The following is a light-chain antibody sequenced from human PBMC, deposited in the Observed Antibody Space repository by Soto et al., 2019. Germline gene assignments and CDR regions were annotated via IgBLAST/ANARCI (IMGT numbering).Light chain of an antibody. J-gene: IGKJ4*01. CDR3: QQRSSWPLT. V-gene: IGKV3-11*01. CDR1: QSVSSC. Sequence: EIVLTQSPSTLSASPGDRATLSCRASQSVSSCLAWYQQKPGKTPKLLIYDASNRATGIPARFSGSGSGTDFTLTVSSLEPEDFAVYYCQQRSSWPLTFGGGTKVEIK. CDR2: DAS.